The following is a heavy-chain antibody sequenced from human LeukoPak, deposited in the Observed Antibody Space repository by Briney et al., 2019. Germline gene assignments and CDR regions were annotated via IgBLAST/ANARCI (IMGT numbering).Heavy chain of an antibody. CDR1: GFTFSSYW. V-gene: IGHV3-74*01. J-gene: IGHJ4*02. CDR2: INSDGSRT. Sequence: GGSLRLSCAASGFTFSSYWMHWVRQAPGKGLMWVSRINSDGSRTTYADSVRGRFTISRDNDKSTLYLQMNSLRAEDTAVYYCARVRDDYTYFDCWGQGTLVTVSS. CDR3: ARVRDDYTYFDC. D-gene: IGHD4-11*01.